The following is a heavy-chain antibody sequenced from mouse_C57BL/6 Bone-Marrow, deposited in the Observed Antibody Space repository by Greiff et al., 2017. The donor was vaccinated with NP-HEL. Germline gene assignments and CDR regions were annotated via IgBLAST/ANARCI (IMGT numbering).Heavy chain of an antibody. CDR1: GYTFTSYG. CDR2: IYPRSGNT. D-gene: IGHD1-1*01. V-gene: IGHV1-81*01. Sequence: VQVVESGAELARPGASVKLSCKASGYTFTSYGISWVKQRTGQGLEWIGEIYPRSGNTYYNEKFKGKATLTADKSSSTAYMELRSLTSEDSAVYFCARVLNYYGSSYAWFAYWGQGTLVTVSA. CDR3: ARVLNYYGSSYAWFAY. J-gene: IGHJ3*01.